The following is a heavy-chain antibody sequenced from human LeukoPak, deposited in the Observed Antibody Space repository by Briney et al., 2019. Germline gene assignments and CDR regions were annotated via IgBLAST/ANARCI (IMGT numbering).Heavy chain of an antibody. D-gene: IGHD7-27*01. CDR2: IWYDGSNK. J-gene: IGHJ4*02. CDR3: ARERPPKLGIDY. CDR1: GSTFSSYG. V-gene: IGHV3-33*01. Sequence: HTGRSLRLSCAASGSTFSSYGMQWVRQAPGKGLEWVAVIWYDGSNKYYADSVKGRFTISRDNSKNTLYLQMNSLRAEDTAVYYCARERPPKLGIDYWGQGTLVTVSS.